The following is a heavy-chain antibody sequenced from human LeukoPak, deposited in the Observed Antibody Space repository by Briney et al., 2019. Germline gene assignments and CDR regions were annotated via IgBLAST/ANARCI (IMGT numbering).Heavy chain of an antibody. CDR1: GFTFSSYG. V-gene: IGHV3-33*01. D-gene: IGHD1-26*01. CDR3: ARVWASGSLGL. CDR2: IWYDGSNK. J-gene: IGHJ4*02. Sequence: GRSLRLSCAASGFTFSSYGMHWVRQAPGKGLEWVAVIWYDGSNKYYADSVKGRFTISRDNAKNSLYLQMNSLRAEDTAVYYCARVWASGSLGLWGQGTLVTVSS.